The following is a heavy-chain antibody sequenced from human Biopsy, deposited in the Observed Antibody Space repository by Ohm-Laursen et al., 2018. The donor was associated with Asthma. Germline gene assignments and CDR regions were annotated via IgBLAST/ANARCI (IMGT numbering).Heavy chain of an antibody. J-gene: IGHJ6*02. CDR1: GLTFSDYC. CDR3: ARDGVVPDAMYYHYYYGLDV. CDR2: VKGDGRRT. D-gene: IGHD2-2*01. V-gene: IGHV3-74*01. Sequence: SLRLSCAVSGLTFSDYCMHWVRQAPGKGLEWVSRVKGDGRRTSYADSVKGRFTISRDNAKNTLYLQMNSLRVEDTAVYYCARDGVVPDAMYYHYYYGLDVWSQGTTVTVSS.